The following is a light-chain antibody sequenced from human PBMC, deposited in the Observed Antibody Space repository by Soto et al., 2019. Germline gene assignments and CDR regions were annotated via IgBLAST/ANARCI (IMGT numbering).Light chain of an antibody. CDR2: EDN. J-gene: IGLJ3*02. CDR1: SGSIATNY. CDR3: QSYDSGKGV. Sequence: NFMLTQPHSVSESPGKTVTISCTRSSGSIATNYVQRYQQRPGSSPTTVIYEDNQRPTGVPDRFSGSIDSSSNSASLTISGLKSEDEADYYCQSYDSGKGVFGGGTKLTVL. V-gene: IGLV6-57*01.